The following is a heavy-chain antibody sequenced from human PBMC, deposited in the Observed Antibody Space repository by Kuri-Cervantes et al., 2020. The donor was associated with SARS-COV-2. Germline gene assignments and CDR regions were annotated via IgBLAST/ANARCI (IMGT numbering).Heavy chain of an antibody. CDR2: IIPIFGTA. J-gene: IGHJ4*02. Sequence: VKVSCKASGGTFSSYAISWVRLAPGQGLEWMGGIIPIFGTANYAQKFQGRVTITTDESTSTAYMELRSLRSDDTAVYYCARSTYYGSGSYPNRYYFDYWGQGTLVTVSS. D-gene: IGHD3-10*01. V-gene: IGHV1-69*05. CDR3: ARSTYYGSGSYPNRYYFDY. CDR1: GGTFSSYA.